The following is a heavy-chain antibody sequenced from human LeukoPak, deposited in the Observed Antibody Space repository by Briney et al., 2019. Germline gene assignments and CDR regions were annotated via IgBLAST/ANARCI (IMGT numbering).Heavy chain of an antibody. CDR1: GFTFSSYW. CDR2: IKQDGSEK. D-gene: IGHD6-13*01. J-gene: IGHJ4*02. CDR3: AKEGSSWSQGVSYYFDY. Sequence: GGSLRLSCAASGFTFSSYWMSWVRQAPGKGLEWVANIKQDGSEKYYVDSVKGRFTISRDNAKNSLYLQMNSLRAEDTALYYCAKEGSSWSQGVSYYFDYWGQGTLVTVSS. V-gene: IGHV3-7*03.